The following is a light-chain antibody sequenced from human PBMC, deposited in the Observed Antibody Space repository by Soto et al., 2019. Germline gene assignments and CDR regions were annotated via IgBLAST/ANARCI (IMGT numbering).Light chain of an antibody. CDR3: SSYATGNNYV. Sequence: QSALTQPPSASGSPGQSVTMSCTGSSSDVGGYNHVSWYQQHPGKAPKVVIYEVTKRPSGVPERFSGSKAGNTASLTVSGLQAEDEADYYCSSYATGNNYVFGSGTKLTVL. J-gene: IGLJ6*01. CDR1: SSDVGGYNH. CDR2: EVT. V-gene: IGLV2-8*01.